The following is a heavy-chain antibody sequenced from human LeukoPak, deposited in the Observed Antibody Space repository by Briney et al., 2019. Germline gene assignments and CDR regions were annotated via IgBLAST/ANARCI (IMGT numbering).Heavy chain of an antibody. Sequence: ASVKVSCKASGYTFTGYYMHWVRQAPGQGPEWMGWINPDCGGTSYTQKFQGRVTMTRDTSISTAYMELSRLRSDDTAVYYCAPSGRTTDDLHMWYFDYWGQGTLVTVPS. CDR2: INPDCGGT. J-gene: IGHJ4*02. CDR1: GYTFTGYY. CDR3: APSGRTTDDLHMWYFDY. D-gene: IGHD1-26*01. V-gene: IGHV1-2*02.